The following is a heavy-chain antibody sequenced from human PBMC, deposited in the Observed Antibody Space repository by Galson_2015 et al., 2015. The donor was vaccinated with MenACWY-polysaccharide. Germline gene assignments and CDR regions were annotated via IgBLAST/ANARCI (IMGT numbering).Heavy chain of an antibody. J-gene: IGHJ2*01. D-gene: IGHD2-15*01. CDR3: ARRARSGGEWYFDL. V-gene: IGHV4-39*07. CDR2: IYYSGST. CDR1: GGSISGSSYY. Sequence: SETLSLTCTVSGGSISGSSYYWGWIRQPPGKGLEWMGSIYYSGSTYYNPSLKSRVTISVDTSKTQFSLRLTSVTAADTAVYYCARRARSGGEWYFDLWGRGTLVTVSS.